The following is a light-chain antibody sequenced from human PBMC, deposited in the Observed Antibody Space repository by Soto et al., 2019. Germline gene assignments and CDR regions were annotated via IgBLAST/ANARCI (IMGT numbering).Light chain of an antibody. CDR2: GAS. J-gene: IGKJ5*01. Sequence: EIVMTQSPAALAVSPGERATLACRASQSVSSNLAWYQQKPGQAPRLLIYGASTRATGIPARFSGSGSGTDFTLTISSLEPEDFAVYYCQHRSEWPVSFGQGTRLEIK. CDR1: QSVSSN. CDR3: QHRSEWPVS. V-gene: IGKV3-11*01.